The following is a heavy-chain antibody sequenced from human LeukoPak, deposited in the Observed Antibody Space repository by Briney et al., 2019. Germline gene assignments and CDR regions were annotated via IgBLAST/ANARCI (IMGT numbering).Heavy chain of an antibody. V-gene: IGHV1-3*01. Sequence: ASVKVSCKASGYTFTTYAMHWVRQAPGQRLEWMGWINGYNGNTKYSQKFQGRVTITRDTFAYIGYMELRGLSSGDTAVYVCARAPYDILTGYSLNWFDPWGQGTLVTVSS. D-gene: IGHD3-9*01. CDR3: ARAPYDILTGYSLNWFDP. J-gene: IGHJ5*02. CDR1: GYTFTTYA. CDR2: INGYNGNT.